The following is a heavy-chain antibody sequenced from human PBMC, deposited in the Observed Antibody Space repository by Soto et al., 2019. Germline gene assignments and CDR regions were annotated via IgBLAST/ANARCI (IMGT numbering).Heavy chain of an antibody. D-gene: IGHD6-6*01. Sequence: GGAPRLSCAASGFPLSSYNMNLGRPAPGEGLGWVSSISSSSSYIYYADSVKGRFTISRDNAKNSLYLQMNSLRAEDTAVYYCARDLDSSSSPGHYYYGMDVWGQGTTVTVSS. CDR2: ISSSSSYI. V-gene: IGHV3-21*01. CDR1: GFPLSSYN. CDR3: ARDLDSSSSPGHYYYGMDV. J-gene: IGHJ6*02.